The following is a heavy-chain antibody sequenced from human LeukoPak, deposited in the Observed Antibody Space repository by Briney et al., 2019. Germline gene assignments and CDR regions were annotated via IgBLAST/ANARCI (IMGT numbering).Heavy chain of an antibody. D-gene: IGHD4-17*01. J-gene: IGHJ6*02. CDR2: IKQDGSEK. CDR3: ARDLRSYGMDV. Sequence: GGSLRLSCAASGFTFNSYWMSWVRQAPGKGLEWVANIKQDGSEKYYVDSVKGRFTISRDNAKNSLYLQMNSLRAEDTAVYYCARDLRSYGMDVWGQGTTVTVSS. CDR1: GFTFNSYW. V-gene: IGHV3-7*01.